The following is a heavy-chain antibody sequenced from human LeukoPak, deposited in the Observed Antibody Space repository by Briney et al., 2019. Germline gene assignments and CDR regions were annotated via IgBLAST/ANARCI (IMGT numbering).Heavy chain of an antibody. CDR1: GGSFSGYY. Sequence: PSETLSLTCAVYGGSFSGYYWSWIRQAPGKGLEWIGEVTHSGRTNYNPSLESRLTISVDTSNNQFSLNLRSVTVADTAVYYCARGTPGYDYWGQGTLVSVSS. J-gene: IGHJ4*02. CDR2: VTHSGRT. CDR3: ARGTPGYDY. V-gene: IGHV4-34*01. D-gene: IGHD4-23*01.